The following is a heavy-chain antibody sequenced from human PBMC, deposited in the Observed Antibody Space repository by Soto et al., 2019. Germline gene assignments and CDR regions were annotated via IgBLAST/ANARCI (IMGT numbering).Heavy chain of an antibody. CDR2: IGTAGDT. CDR1: GFTFSSYD. Sequence: EVQLVESGGGLVQPGGSLSLSCAASGFTFSSYDMHWVRQATGKGLEGVSAIGTAGDTYYPGSVKGRFTISRENAKNSLYRQMNSRRAGDTAVYYCARGGGRVATPWFDPWGQGTLVTVSS. V-gene: IGHV3-13*04. J-gene: IGHJ5*02. D-gene: IGHD5-12*01. CDR3: ARGGGRVATPWFDP.